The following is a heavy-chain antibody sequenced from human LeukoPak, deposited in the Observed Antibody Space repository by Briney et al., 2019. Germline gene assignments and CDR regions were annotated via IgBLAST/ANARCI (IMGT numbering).Heavy chain of an antibody. J-gene: IGHJ4*02. CDR2: FIPRLGTS. CDR3: AREGGYFGSLDS. V-gene: IGHV1-69*04. Sequence: SVKVSCKASGGTFLSSAISWVRQAPGQGLEWMGRFIPRLGTSNYAQKFQGRVTITADKATNTANMELSSLRSEDTAVYFCAREGGYFGSLDSWGQGTLVTVSS. D-gene: IGHD3-10*01. CDR1: GGTFLSSA.